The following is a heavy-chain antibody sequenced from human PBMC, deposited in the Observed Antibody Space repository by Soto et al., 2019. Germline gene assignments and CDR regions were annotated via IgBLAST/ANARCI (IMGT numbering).Heavy chain of an antibody. J-gene: IGHJ6*02. Sequence: SETLSLTXTVSGGSISSYYWSWIRQPAGKGLEWIGRIYTSGSTNYNPSLKSRVTMSVDTSKNQFSLKLSSVTAADTAVYYCARARGGYCSSTSCPYYYYGMDVWGQGTTVTVSS. CDR1: GGSISSYY. V-gene: IGHV4-4*07. D-gene: IGHD2-2*01. CDR3: ARARGGYCSSTSCPYYYYGMDV. CDR2: IYTSGST.